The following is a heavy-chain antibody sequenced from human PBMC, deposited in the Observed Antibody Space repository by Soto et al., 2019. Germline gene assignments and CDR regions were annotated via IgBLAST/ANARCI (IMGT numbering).Heavy chain of an antibody. CDR2: IYSGGST. CDR1: GFTVSGKY. V-gene: IGHV3-53*04. J-gene: IGHJ4*02. CDR3: AREGPDHSWDC. Sequence: PGGSLRLSCAASGFTVSGKYMSWVRQAPGKGLEWVSVIYSGGSTYYADSVKGRFTISRHNSKNTLYLQMNSLRAEDTAVYYCAREGPDHSWDCWGQGTLVTVSS.